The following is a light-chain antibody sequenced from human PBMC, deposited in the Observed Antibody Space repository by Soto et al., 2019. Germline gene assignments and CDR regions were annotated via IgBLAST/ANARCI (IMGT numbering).Light chain of an antibody. Sequence: EIVLTQSPATLSLSPGERATLSCKTSQGVGNYLAWYQHKPGQAPKLLIYDASNRATGIPARFSSSGSGTDFTLPISSLEPEDFAVYYCQHRSDWPPLSFGGGTKVEIK. V-gene: IGKV3-11*01. CDR2: DAS. J-gene: IGKJ4*01. CDR3: QHRSDWPPLS. CDR1: QGVGNY.